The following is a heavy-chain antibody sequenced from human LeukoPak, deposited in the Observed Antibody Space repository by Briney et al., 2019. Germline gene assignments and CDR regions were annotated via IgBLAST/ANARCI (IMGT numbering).Heavy chain of an antibody. Sequence: SETLSLTCTVSGGSISSYYWGWIRQPPGKGLEWIGSIYYSGSTYYNPSLKSRVSISLDTSNNQFSLKLSSVTAADTALYYCASGDYDYNWFDPWGQGTLVNVSS. CDR2: IYYSGST. V-gene: IGHV4-39*07. CDR1: GGSISSYY. J-gene: IGHJ5*02. D-gene: IGHD4-17*01. CDR3: ASGDYDYNWFDP.